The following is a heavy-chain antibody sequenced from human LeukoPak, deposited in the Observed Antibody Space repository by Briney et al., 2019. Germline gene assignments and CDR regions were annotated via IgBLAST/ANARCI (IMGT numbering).Heavy chain of an antibody. CDR3: ARGRRGAFDI. J-gene: IGHJ3*02. CDR2: INHSGST. Sequence: SETLSLTCAVYGGSFSGYYWSWIRQPPGKGLEWIGEINHSGSTNYNPSLKSRVTISVDTSKNQFSLKLSSVTAADTAVYYCARGRRGAFDIWGQGTMVTVSS. V-gene: IGHV4-34*01. CDR1: GGSFSGYY.